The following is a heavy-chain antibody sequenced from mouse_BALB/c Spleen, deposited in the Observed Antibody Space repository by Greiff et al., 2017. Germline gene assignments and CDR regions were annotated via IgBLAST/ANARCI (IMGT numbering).Heavy chain of an antibody. CDR3: ARRKDSVAHFDY. J-gene: IGHJ2*01. D-gene: IGHD1-1*01. Sequence: DVKLVESGGGLVKPGGSLKLSCAASGFTFSSYAMSWVRQTPEKRLEWVATISSGGSYTYYPDSVKGRFTISRDNAKNTLYLQMSSLRSEDTAMYYCARRKDSVAHFDYWGQGTTLTVSS. V-gene: IGHV5-9-3*01. CDR2: ISSGGSYT. CDR1: GFTFSSYA.